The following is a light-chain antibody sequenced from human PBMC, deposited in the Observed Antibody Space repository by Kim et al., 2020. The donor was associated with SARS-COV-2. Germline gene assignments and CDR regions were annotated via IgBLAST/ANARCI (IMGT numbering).Light chain of an antibody. CDR2: GKN. CDR1: SLRSYC. CDR3: NSRDSSGNHVV. Sequence: ALGQTVRITSQGDSLRSYCASWYEQKPGQAPVLGIYGKNNRPAGIPDRFSGSSAGNTASLTITGAQAEDEADYYCNSRDSSGNHVVFGGGTQLTVL. J-gene: IGLJ2*01. V-gene: IGLV3-19*01.